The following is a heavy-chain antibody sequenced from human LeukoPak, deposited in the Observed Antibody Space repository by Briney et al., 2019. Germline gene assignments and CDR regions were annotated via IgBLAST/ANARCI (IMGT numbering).Heavy chain of an antibody. CDR1: GYTFTGYY. V-gene: IGHV1-2*04. Sequence: ASVKVSCKASGYTFTGYYMHWVRQAPGQGLEWMGWINPNSGGTNYAQKFQGWVTMTRDTSISTAYMELSRLRSDDTAVYYCARAREGDSSGWSLCFDYWGQGTLVTVSS. CDR2: INPNSGGT. CDR3: ARAREGDSSGWSLCFDY. D-gene: IGHD6-19*01. J-gene: IGHJ4*02.